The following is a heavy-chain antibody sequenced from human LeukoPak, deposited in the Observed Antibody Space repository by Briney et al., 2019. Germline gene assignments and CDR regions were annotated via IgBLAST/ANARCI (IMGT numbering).Heavy chain of an antibody. CDR1: GGTFSSYA. Sequence: ASVKVSCKASGGTFSSYAISWVRQAPGQGLEWMGWINPNSGGSNYAQKFQGRVTMTRDTSISTAYMELSSLRSDDTAVYYCARDTADHYNWLDPWGQGTLVTVSS. D-gene: IGHD5-18*01. CDR3: ARDTADHYNWLDP. CDR2: INPNSGGS. J-gene: IGHJ5*02. V-gene: IGHV1-2*02.